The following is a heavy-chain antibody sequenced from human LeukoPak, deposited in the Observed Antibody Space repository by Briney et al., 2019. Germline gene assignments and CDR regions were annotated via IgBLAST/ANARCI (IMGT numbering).Heavy chain of an antibody. CDR2: IDPSDSYT. CDR1: GYSFTSYW. V-gene: IGHV5-10-1*01. J-gene: IGHJ5*02. CDR3: ARQAVVVVPAATATYNWFDP. Sequence: GESLRISCKGSGYSFTSYWISWVRQMPGKGLEWMGRIDPSDSYTNYSPSFQGHVTISADKSISTAYLQWSSLKASDTAMYYCARQAVVVVPAATATYNWFDPWGQGTLVTVSS. D-gene: IGHD2-2*01.